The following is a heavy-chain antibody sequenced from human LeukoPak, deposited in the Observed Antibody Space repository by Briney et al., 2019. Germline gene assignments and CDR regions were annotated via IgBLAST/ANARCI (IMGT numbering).Heavy chain of an antibody. J-gene: IGHJ4*02. CDR2: IIPIFGTA. V-gene: IGHV1-69*13. CDR1: GGTFSIYA. Sequence: SVKVSCKASGGTFSIYAISWVRQAPGQGLEWMGGIIPIFGTANYAQKFQGRVSITADESTSTAYMELSSLRSEDTAVYYCARDAEMATIPSYFDYWGQGTLVTVSS. CDR3: ARDAEMATIPSYFDY. D-gene: IGHD5-24*01.